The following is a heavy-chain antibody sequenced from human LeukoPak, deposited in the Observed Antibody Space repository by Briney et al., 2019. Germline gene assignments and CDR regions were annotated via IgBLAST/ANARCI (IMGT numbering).Heavy chain of an antibody. V-gene: IGHV1-69*04. J-gene: IGHJ4*02. D-gene: IGHD2-15*01. CDR3: ARIDCSGGSCYSHFDY. Sequence: GASVKVSCKASGYTFTSYAISWVRQAPGQGLEWMGRIIPILGIADYAQKFQGRVTITADKSTSTAYMELSSLRSEDTAVYYCARIDCSGGSCYSHFDYWGQGTLVTVSS. CDR2: IIPILGIA. CDR1: GYTFTSYA.